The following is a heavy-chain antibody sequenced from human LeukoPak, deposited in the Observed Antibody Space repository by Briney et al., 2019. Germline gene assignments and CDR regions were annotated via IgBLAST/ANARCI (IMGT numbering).Heavy chain of an antibody. V-gene: IGHV4-4*07. Sequence: SGTLSLTCTVSGGSISSYYWSWIRQPAGKGLEWIGRIYTSGSTNYNPSLKSRVTMSVDTSKNQFSLKLSSVTAADTAVYYCARDGYCSSGSCYSGYAFDIWGQGTMVTVSS. D-gene: IGHD2-15*01. J-gene: IGHJ3*02. CDR3: ARDGYCSSGSCYSGYAFDI. CDR1: GGSISSYY. CDR2: IYTSGST.